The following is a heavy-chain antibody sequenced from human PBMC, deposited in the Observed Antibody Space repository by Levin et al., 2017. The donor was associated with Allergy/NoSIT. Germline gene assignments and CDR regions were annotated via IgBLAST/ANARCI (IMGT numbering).Heavy chain of an antibody. CDR1: GGSISSSISY. CDR2: IYNSGST. V-gene: IGHV4-39*01. D-gene: IGHD3-9*01. J-gene: IGHJ4*02. Sequence: SETLSLTCTVSGGSISSSISYWGWIRQAPGKGLEWIGSIYNSGSTYYNPSLKSRCTTSVDTSKNQFSLKLSSVTAADTAVYYCARQCYDILTGYYNCDYWGQGTLVTVSS. CDR3: ARQCYDILTGYYNCDY.